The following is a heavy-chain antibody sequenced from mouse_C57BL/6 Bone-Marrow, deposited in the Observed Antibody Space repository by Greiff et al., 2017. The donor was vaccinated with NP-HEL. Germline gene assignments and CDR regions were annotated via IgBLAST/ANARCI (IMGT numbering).Heavy chain of an antibody. D-gene: IGHD2-4*01. Sequence: EVKLQESGGGLVQPGGSLKLSCAASGFTFSDYYMYWVRQTPEKRLEWVAYISNGGGSTYYPDTVKGRFTISRDNAKNTLYLQMSRLKSEDTAMYYCARQGDYYDPPWGQGTLVTVSA. CDR3: ARQGDYYDPP. CDR2: ISNGGGST. J-gene: IGHJ3*01. CDR1: GFTFSDYY. V-gene: IGHV5-12*01.